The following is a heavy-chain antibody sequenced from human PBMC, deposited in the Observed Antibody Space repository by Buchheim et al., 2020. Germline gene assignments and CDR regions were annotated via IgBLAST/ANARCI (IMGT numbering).Heavy chain of an antibody. D-gene: IGHD3-16*02. J-gene: IGHJ6*02. Sequence: QVQLVESGGGVVQPGRSLRLSCAASGFTFSSYGMHWVRQAPGKGLEWVAVMLYDGSNRYYAESVKGRFTISRDNSNNTLYLQMNSLRAEDTAVYYCARDRFTDHVWGTYRYMDVWGQGTT. CDR1: GFTFSSYG. V-gene: IGHV3-33*05. CDR3: ARDRFTDHVWGTYRYMDV. CDR2: MLYDGSNR.